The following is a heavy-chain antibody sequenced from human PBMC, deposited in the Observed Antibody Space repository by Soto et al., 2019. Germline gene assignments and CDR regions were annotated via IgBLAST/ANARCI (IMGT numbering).Heavy chain of an antibody. J-gene: IGHJ5*02. CDR3: ARRDDYGAFWFDH. Sequence: SETLSLTCTVSGGSISSSSYYWGWIRRPPGKGLEWIGSIYYSGSTYYNPSLKSRVTISVDTSKNQFSLKLSSVTAADTAVYYCARRDDYGAFWFDHWGQGTLVTVSS. V-gene: IGHV4-39*01. CDR2: IYYSGST. CDR1: GGSISSSSYY. D-gene: IGHD4-17*01.